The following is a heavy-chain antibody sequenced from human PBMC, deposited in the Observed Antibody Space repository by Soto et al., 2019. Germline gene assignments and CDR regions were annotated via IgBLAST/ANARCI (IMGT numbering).Heavy chain of an antibody. D-gene: IGHD6-13*01. CDR1: GFTFSSYG. CDR3: AKDGQQLVHSPLYYYYGMDV. V-gene: IGHV3-30*18. CDR2: ISYDGSNK. J-gene: IGHJ6*02. Sequence: QVQLVESGGGVVQPGRSLRLSCAASGFTFSSYGMHWVRQAPGKGLEWVAVISYDGSNKYYADSVKGRFTISRDNSKNPLYLQMNRLRAEDKAVYYFAKDGQQLVHSPLYYYYGMDVWGQGTTVTVSS.